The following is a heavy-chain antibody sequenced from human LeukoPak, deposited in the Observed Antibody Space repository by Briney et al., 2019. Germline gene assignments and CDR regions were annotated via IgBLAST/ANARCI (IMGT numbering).Heavy chain of an antibody. CDR1: GFTFSSYG. CDR3: AKESGSYATSFAFDI. CDR2: IRYDGSNK. V-gene: IGHV3-30*02. D-gene: IGHD1-26*01. J-gene: IGHJ3*02. Sequence: GGSLRLSCAASGFTFSSYGMHCVRQAPGKGLEWVAFIRYDGSNKYYADSVKGRFTISRDNSKNTLYLQMNSLRAEDTAVYYCAKESGSYATSFAFDIWGQGTMVTVSS.